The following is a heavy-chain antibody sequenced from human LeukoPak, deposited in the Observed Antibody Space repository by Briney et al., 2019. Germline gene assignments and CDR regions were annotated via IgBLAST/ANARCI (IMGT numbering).Heavy chain of an antibody. Sequence: SETLSLTCAVYGGSFSGYYWGWIRQPPGKGLEWIGEINHSGSTNYNPSLKSRVTMSVDTSKNQFSLKLSSVTAADTAVYYCARGITLDYWGQGTLVTVSS. D-gene: IGHD3-16*01. CDR2: INHSGST. CDR3: ARGITLDY. J-gene: IGHJ4*02. V-gene: IGHV4-34*01. CDR1: GGSFSGYY.